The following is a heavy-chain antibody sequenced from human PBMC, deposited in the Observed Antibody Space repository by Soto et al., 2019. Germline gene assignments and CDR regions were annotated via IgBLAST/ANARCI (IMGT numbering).Heavy chain of an antibody. J-gene: IGHJ6*02. D-gene: IGHD6-19*01. CDR3: ARDGSTLYSSGWYYYYYGMDV. V-gene: IGHV3-30-3*01. CDR1: GFTFSSYA. Sequence: QVQLVESGGGVVQPGRSLRLSCAASGFTFSSYAMHWVRQAPGKGLEWVAVISYDGSNKYYADSVKGRFTISRDNSKNTLYLQMNSLRAEDTAVYYCARDGSTLYSSGWYYYYYGMDVWGQGTTVTVSS. CDR2: ISYDGSNK.